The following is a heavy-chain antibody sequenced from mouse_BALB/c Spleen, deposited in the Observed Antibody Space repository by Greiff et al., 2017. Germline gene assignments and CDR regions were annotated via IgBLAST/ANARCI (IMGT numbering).Heavy chain of an antibody. Sequence: EVQLVESGGGLVKPGGSLKLSCAASGFTFSSYAMSWVRQTPEKRLEWVASISSGGSTYYPDSVKGRFTISRDNARNILYLQMSSLRSEDTAMYYCARRDYLDYWGQGTSVTVSS. CDR3: ARRDYLDY. D-gene: IGHD1-1*02. J-gene: IGHJ4*01. CDR1: GFTFSSYA. CDR2: ISSGGST. V-gene: IGHV5-6-5*01.